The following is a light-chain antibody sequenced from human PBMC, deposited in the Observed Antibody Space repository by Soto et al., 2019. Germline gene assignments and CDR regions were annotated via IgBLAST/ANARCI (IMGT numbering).Light chain of an antibody. J-gene: IGKJ2*01. CDR3: QQYGSSPPNT. CDR1: QSVSSSY. CDR2: GAS. V-gene: IGKV3-20*01. Sequence: EIVLTQSPGTLSLSPGERATLSCRASQSVSSSYLAWYQQKPGQAPRLLIYGASSRATGIPDRFSGSGSGIDFTLTLSRLEPEDFAVYYCQQYGSSPPNTFGQGTKLEIK.